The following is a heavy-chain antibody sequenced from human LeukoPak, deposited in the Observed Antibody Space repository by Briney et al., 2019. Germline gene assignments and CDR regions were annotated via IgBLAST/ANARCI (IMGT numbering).Heavy chain of an antibody. V-gene: IGHV3-21*01. CDR2: ISSSSSYI. Sequence: GGSLRLSCAASGFSFSSYSMNWVRQAPGKGLEWVSSISSSSSYIYYADSLKGRSTISRDNAKNSLFLQMNSLRADDTAVYYCARDSGAGTYYYYYTDVWGKGTTVTVSS. D-gene: IGHD3-16*01. J-gene: IGHJ6*03. CDR3: ARDSGAGTYYYYYTDV. CDR1: GFSFSSYS.